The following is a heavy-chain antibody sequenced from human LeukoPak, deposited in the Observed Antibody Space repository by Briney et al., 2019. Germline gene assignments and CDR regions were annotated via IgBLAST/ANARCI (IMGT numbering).Heavy chain of an antibody. J-gene: IGHJ4*02. V-gene: IGHV4-61*02. Sequence: SETLSLTCTVSGGSISSGSYYWSWIRQPAGKGLGWIGRIYTSGSTNYNPSLKSRVTISVDTSKNQFSLKLSSVTAADTAVYYCARDYRYSSGWFDYWGQGTLVTVSS. CDR2: IYTSGST. CDR3: ARDYRYSSGWFDY. D-gene: IGHD6-19*01. CDR1: GGSISSGSYY.